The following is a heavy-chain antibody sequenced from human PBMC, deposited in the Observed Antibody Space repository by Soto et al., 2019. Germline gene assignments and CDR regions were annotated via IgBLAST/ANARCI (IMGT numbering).Heavy chain of an antibody. CDR1: GFTFTSYW. D-gene: IGHD2-2*01. J-gene: IGHJ4*02. CDR3: AKHEGYCSTTTCSNFDY. Sequence: GGSLKLSCKGSGFTFTSYWIAWVRQMPGKGLEWKGIIYPGDSDSSYSPSFQGQVTISADKSINTAYLHWSSLKASDTAIYYCAKHEGYCSTTTCSNFDYWGQGTLVTVYS. CDR2: IYPGDSDS. V-gene: IGHV5-51*01.